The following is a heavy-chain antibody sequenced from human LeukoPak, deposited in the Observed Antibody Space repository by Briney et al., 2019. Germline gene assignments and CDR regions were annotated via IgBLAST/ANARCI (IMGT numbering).Heavy chain of an antibody. J-gene: IGHJ4*02. Sequence: SETLSLTCAVYGGSFSGYYWSWIRQPPGKGLEWIGEINRSGSTNYNPSLKSRVTISVDTSKNQFSLKLSSVTAADTAVYYCARASSIAARYGYWGQGTLVTVSS. CDR3: ARASSIAARYGY. D-gene: IGHD6-6*01. V-gene: IGHV4-34*01. CDR1: GGSFSGYY. CDR2: INRSGST.